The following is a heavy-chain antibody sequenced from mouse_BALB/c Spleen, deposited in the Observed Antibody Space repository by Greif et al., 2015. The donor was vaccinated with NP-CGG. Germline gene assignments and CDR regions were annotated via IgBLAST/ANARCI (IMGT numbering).Heavy chain of an antibody. Sequence: QVQLQQSGAELVRPGTSVKISCKASGYTFTNYWLGWVKQRPGHGLEWIGDIYPGGGYTNYNEKFKGKATLTADTSSSTAYMQLSSLTSEDSAVYFCARERRYYEDYAMDYWGQGTSVTVSS. J-gene: IGHJ4*01. CDR1: GYTFTNYW. V-gene: IGHV1-63*02. CDR3: ARERRYYEDYAMDY. CDR2: IYPGGGYT. D-gene: IGHD1-1*01.